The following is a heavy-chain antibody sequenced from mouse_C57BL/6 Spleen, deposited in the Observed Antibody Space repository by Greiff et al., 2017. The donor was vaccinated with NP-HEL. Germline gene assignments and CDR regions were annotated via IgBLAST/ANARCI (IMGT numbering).Heavy chain of an antibody. CDR1: GFTFTDYY. CDR3: ARSPLPYFDY. V-gene: IGHV7-3*01. J-gene: IGHJ2*01. Sequence: EVQLVESGGGLVQPGGSLSLSCAASGFTFTDYYMSWVRQPPGKALEWLGFIRNKANGYTTEYSASVKGRFTISRDNSQSILYLQMNALRAEDSATYYCARSPLPYFDYWGQSTTLTVSS. D-gene: IGHD6-1*01. CDR2: IRNKANGYTT.